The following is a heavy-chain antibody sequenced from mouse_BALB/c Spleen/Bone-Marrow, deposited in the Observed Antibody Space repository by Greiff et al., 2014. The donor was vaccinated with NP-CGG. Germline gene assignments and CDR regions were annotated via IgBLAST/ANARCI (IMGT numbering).Heavy chain of an antibody. CDR1: GFTFSSFG. V-gene: IGHV5-17*02. J-gene: IGHJ2*01. CDR2: ISSGSSTI. D-gene: IGHD1-1*01. Sequence: EVKLMESGGGLVQPGGSRKLSCAASGFTFSSFGMHWVRQAPEKGLEWVAYISSGSSTIYYADTVKGRFTISRDNPKNTLFLQMTGLRSEDTAMYYCASSPYGYFDYWGQGTTLTVSS. CDR3: ASSPYGYFDY.